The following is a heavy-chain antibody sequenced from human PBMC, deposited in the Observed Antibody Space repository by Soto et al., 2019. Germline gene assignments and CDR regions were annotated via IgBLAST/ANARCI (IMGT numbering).Heavy chain of an antibody. J-gene: IGHJ4*02. CDR1: GFTFSPYA. CDR3: AKDNRCSSGVCYTSFDY. CDR2: ISSSGAGT. Sequence: EVQLLESGGGLIQPGGSLRLSCTASGFTFSPYAMSWVRQAPGKGPEWVSTISSSGAGTYYADSVKGRFIISRDNSKNTLYLQMNSLRAEDTAVYYCAKDNRCSSGVCYTSFDYWGQGTLVTVSS. V-gene: IGHV3-23*01. D-gene: IGHD2-8*01.